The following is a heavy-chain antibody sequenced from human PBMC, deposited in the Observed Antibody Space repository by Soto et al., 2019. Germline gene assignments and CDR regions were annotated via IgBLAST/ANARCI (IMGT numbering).Heavy chain of an antibody. CDR3: GRGRITMVRGVIRGYYYGMDV. V-gene: IGHV4-59*01. CDR1: GVSISSYY. D-gene: IGHD3-10*01. J-gene: IGHJ6*02. Sequence: SETLSLTCTVSGVSISSYYWSWIRQPPGKGLEWIGYIYYSGSTNYNPSLKSRVTISVDTSKNQFSLKLSSVTAADTAVYYCGRGRITMVRGVIRGYYYGMDVWGQGTTVTVSS. CDR2: IYYSGST.